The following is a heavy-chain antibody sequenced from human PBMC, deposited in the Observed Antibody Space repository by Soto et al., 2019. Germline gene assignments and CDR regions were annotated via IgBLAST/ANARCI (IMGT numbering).Heavy chain of an antibody. Sequence: SLTCTVSGGSISSGDYYWSWIRQPPGKGLEWIGYIYYSGSTYYNPSLKSRVTISVDTSKNQFSLKLSSVTAADTAVYYCARAIDSSGYYLRYYFDYWGQGTLVTVSS. D-gene: IGHD3-22*01. CDR2: IYYSGST. V-gene: IGHV4-30-4*01. J-gene: IGHJ4*02. CDR1: GGSISSGDYY. CDR3: ARAIDSSGYYLRYYFDY.